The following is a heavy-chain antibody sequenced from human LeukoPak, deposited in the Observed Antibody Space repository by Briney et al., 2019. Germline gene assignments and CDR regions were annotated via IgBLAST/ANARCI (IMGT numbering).Heavy chain of an antibody. J-gene: IGHJ6*02. CDR2: ISGSGGST. D-gene: IGHD4-17*01. V-gene: IGHV3-23*01. Sequence: PGRSLRLSCAASGFTFSSYAMSWVRQAPGKGLEWVSAISGSGGSTYYADSVKGRFTISRDNSKNTLYLQMNSLRAEDTAVYYCAGLPTVTTLRYYYYYGMDVWGQGTTVTVSS. CDR3: AGLPTVTTLRYYYYYGMDV. CDR1: GFTFSSYA.